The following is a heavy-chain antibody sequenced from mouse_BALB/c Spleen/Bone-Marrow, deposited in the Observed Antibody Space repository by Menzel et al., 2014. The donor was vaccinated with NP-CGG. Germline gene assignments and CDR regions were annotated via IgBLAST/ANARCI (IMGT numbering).Heavy chain of an antibody. CDR3: ARGELETGSFDY. CDR2: SRNKAHDFTT. Sequence: EVHLVESGGGLVQPGDSLRLSCATSGFTFSDFYMEWVRQPPGKRLEWIAASRNKAHDFTTEYSASVKVRFIVSRDTSQGIFYLQMNALRAEDTAIYYCARGELETGSFDYWGQGTTLTVSS. D-gene: IGHD4-1*01. J-gene: IGHJ2*01. CDR1: GFTFSDFY. V-gene: IGHV7-1*02.